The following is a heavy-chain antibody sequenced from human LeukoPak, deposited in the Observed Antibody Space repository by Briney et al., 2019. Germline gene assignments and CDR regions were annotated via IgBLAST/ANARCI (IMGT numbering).Heavy chain of an antibody. Sequence: SETLSLTCTVSGYSISSGYYWGWIRQPPGQGLEWIGSIYHSGSTYYNPSLKSRVTISVDTSKNQFSLKLSSVTAADTAVYYCARVCITIFGVVMNYFDYWGRGTLVTVSS. CDR1: GYSISSGYY. CDR2: IYHSGST. CDR3: ARVCITIFGVVMNYFDY. J-gene: IGHJ4*02. V-gene: IGHV4-38-2*02. D-gene: IGHD3-3*01.